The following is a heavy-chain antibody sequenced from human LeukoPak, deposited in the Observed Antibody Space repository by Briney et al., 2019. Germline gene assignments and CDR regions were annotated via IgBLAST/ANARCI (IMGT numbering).Heavy chain of an antibody. V-gene: IGHV4-34*01. J-gene: IGHJ5*02. CDR3: ARLVVVVAATPDWFDP. Sequence: SETLSLTCAVYGGSFSGYYWSWIRQPPGKGLEWIGEINHSGSTNYNPSLKSRVTISVDTSKNQFSLKLSSVTAADTAVYYCARLVVVVAATPDWFDPWGQGTLVTVSS. CDR1: GGSFSGYY. D-gene: IGHD2-15*01. CDR2: INHSGST.